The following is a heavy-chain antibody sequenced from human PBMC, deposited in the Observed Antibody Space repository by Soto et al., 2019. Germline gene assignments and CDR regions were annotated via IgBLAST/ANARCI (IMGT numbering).Heavy chain of an antibody. CDR1: GYTLNELS. Sequence: ASVKVSCKGSGYTLNELSMHWVRQAPGKGLEWMGGFDPEDGETICAQKFQGRVTMTADTSTDTAYMELSSLRSEDTAVYYCATAGGTMIALNWFDPWGQGTLVTVSS. CDR3: ATAGGTMIALNWFDP. J-gene: IGHJ5*02. V-gene: IGHV1-24*01. D-gene: IGHD3-22*01. CDR2: FDPEDGET.